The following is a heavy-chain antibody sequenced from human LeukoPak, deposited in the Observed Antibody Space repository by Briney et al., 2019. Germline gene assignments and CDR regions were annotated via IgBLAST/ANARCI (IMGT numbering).Heavy chain of an antibody. CDR3: AKNLVTGLWYFDC. D-gene: IGHD1-14*01. J-gene: IGHJ4*02. CDR1: GFTFGDYA. CDR2: IGNSGGST. V-gene: IGHV3-23*01. Sequence: QAGGPLRLSCTASGFTFGDYAMSWVRQAPGKGLEWVSSIGNSGGSTYCADSVKGRFTISRDNSKNTLYLQMSSLRADDTAVYYCAKNLVTGLWYFDCWGQGTLVTVSS.